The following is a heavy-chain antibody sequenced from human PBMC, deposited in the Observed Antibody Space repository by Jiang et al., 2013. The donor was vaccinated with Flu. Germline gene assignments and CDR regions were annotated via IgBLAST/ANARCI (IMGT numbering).Heavy chain of an antibody. CDR3: AAYHFWSSPLSEYFHH. Sequence: RLSCAASGFSFSSYGMHWVRQAPGKGLEWVAFIPFDGSNQYYADSMKGRFTISRDNSKNTLYLQMNSLRPEDTAVYYCAAYHFWSSPLSEYFHHWGQGTLVTVSS. CDR2: IPFDGSNQ. J-gene: IGHJ1*01. CDR1: GFSFSSYG. D-gene: IGHD3-3*01. V-gene: IGHV3-30*02.